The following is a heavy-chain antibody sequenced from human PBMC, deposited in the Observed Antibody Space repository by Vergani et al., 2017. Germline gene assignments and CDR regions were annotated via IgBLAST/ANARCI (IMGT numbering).Heavy chain of an antibody. Sequence: QVQLQQWGAGLLKPSETLSLTCAVYGGSFSGYYWSWIRQPPGKGLEWIGEINHSGSTNYNPSLKSRVTISVATSKNQFSLKLSSVTAADTALYYCAGLSTIFLGYYYMDVWGKGTTVTVSS. V-gene: IGHV4-34*01. CDR1: GGSFSGYY. CDR2: INHSGST. J-gene: IGHJ6*03. CDR3: AGLSTIFLGYYYMDV. D-gene: IGHD3-3*01.